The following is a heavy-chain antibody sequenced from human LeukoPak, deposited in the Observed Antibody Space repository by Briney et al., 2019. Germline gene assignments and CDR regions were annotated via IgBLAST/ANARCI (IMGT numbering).Heavy chain of an antibody. J-gene: IGHJ3*02. Sequence: PSETLSLTCTVSGGSISSYYWSWIRQPPGKGLEWIGYIYHGGSTNYNPSLKSRVTISVDTSKNQFSLKLSSVTAADTAVYYCASDYGGNYDAFDIWGQGTMVTVSS. CDR1: GGSISSYY. V-gene: IGHV4-59*08. CDR2: IYHGGST. CDR3: ASDYGGNYDAFDI. D-gene: IGHD4-23*01.